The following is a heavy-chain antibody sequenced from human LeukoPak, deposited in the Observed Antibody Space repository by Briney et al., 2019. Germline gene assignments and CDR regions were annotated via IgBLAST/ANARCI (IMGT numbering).Heavy chain of an antibody. Sequence: PGGSLRLSCAASGFTFSSYSMNWVRQAPGKGLEWVSSISSSSSYIYYADSVKGRFTISRDNAKNSLYLQMNSLRAEDTAVYYCARGPGELQSWFDPWGQGTLVTVSS. CDR3: ARGPGELQSWFDP. V-gene: IGHV3-21*01. CDR2: ISSSSSYI. D-gene: IGHD1-26*01. CDR1: GFTFSSYS. J-gene: IGHJ5*02.